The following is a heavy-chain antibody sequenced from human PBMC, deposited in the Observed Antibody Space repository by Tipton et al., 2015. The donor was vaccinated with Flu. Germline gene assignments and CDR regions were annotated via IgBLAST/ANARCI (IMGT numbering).Heavy chain of an antibody. Sequence: TLSLTCSVSGDSLGSRHFWGWIRQPPGKGLEWIGNIHRSGSTYYNPSLKSRVTISVDTSKNQFSLKLTSVTAADTAVYYCARLTTRSNCPDYWGQGTLVTVSS. CDR1: GDSLGSRHF. CDR3: ARLTTRSNCPDY. CDR2: IHRSGST. V-gene: IGHV4-38-2*01. J-gene: IGHJ4*01. D-gene: IGHD4-17*01.